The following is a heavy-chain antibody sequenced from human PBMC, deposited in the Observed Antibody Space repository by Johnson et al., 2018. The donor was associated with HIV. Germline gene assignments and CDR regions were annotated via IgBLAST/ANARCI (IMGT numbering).Heavy chain of an antibody. CDR3: ARARYTSDWYLYDAFDL. CDR1: GFTVSSNY. J-gene: IGHJ3*01. D-gene: IGHD6-13*01. Sequence: EVQLVESGGGLIQPGGSLRLSCAASGFTVSSNYMSWVRQAPGKGLEWVSVIYSGGSTYYADSVKGRFTISRDNSKNTLYLQMGSLRTEDMAVYHCARARYTSDWYLYDAFDLWGQGTMVTVSS. CDR2: IYSGGST. V-gene: IGHV3-66*03.